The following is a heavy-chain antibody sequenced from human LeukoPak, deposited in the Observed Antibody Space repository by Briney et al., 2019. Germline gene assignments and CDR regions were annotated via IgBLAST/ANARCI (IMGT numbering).Heavy chain of an antibody. CDR3: ASYVAKYYFDY. J-gene: IGHJ4*02. CDR2: IYHSGST. V-gene: IGHV4-4*02. CDR1: GGSISSSNW. Sequence: SETLSLTCTVSGGSISSSNWWSWVRQPPGKGLEWIGEIYHSGSTNYNPSLKSRATILVNKSKNQFSLKLSSVTAADTAVYYCASYVAKYYFDYWGQGTLVTVSS. D-gene: IGHD3-16*01.